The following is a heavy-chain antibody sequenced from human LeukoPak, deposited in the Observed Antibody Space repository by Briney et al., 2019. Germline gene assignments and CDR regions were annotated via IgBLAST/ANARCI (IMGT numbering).Heavy chain of an antibody. Sequence: ASVKVSCKASGYTFTSNDINWVRQAIGQRLEWMGWMNPNSGNTGYAQKFQGRVTMTRNTSISTAYMELSSLRSEDTAVYYCARADYYYYYMDVWGKGTTVTISS. CDR2: MNPNSGNT. CDR3: ARADYYYYYMDV. V-gene: IGHV1-8*01. D-gene: IGHD6-19*01. CDR1: GYTFTSND. J-gene: IGHJ6*03.